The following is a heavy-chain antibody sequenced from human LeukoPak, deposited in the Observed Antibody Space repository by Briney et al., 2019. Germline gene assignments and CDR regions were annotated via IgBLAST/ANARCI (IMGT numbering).Heavy chain of an antibody. D-gene: IGHD6-19*01. J-gene: IGHJ4*02. CDR3: AKDISYSSGWYGLDY. Sequence: GGSLRPSCAASGFTFDDYAMHWVRQAPGKGLEWVSGISWNSGSIGYADSVKGRFTISRDNAKNSLYLQMNSLRAEDTALYYCAKDISYSSGWYGLDYWGQGTLVTVSS. CDR2: ISWNSGSI. V-gene: IGHV3-9*01. CDR1: GFTFDDYA.